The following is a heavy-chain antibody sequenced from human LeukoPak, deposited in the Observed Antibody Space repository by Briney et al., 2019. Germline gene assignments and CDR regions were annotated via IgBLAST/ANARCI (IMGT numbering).Heavy chain of an antibody. V-gene: IGHV4-4*08. CDR1: GGSISSYY. Sequence: SETLSLTCTVSGGSISSYYWSWIRQPPGKGLEWIGSTSGSTYYNPSLKSRVTISVDTSRNQFSLKLTSVTAADTAVYYCARDGPWKSDCWGQGTLVTVSS. CDR2: TSGST. CDR3: ARDGPWKSDC. D-gene: IGHD1-1*01. J-gene: IGHJ4*02.